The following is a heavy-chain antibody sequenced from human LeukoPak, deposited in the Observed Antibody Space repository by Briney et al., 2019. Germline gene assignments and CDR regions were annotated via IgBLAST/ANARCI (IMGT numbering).Heavy chain of an antibody. Sequence: PGGSLRLFCAASGFTFSRNGMAWVRQAPGKGLEWVSSISVSGTYIYYSDSVKGRFTISRDNAKNSLYLEMNSLRSDDTAIYYCARDRDYGTFDYWGQGTLVTVSS. CDR3: ARDRDYGTFDY. CDR2: ISVSGTYI. V-gene: IGHV3-21*01. J-gene: IGHJ4*02. CDR1: GFTFSRNG. D-gene: IGHD4-17*01.